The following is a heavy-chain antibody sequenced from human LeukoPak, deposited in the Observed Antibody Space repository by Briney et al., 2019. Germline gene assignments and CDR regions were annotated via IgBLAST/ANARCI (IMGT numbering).Heavy chain of an antibody. CDR2: IYSSGST. D-gene: IGHD2-21*02. J-gene: IGHJ3*02. CDR1: GGSISSGSYF. V-gene: IGHV4-61*09. CDR3: ARDLTASNAFDI. Sequence: PSETLSLTCTVSGGSISSGSYFWSWIRQPAGKRLEWIGHIYSSGSTSSNPSLRSRVTISMETSKNQFSLKLSSVTAADTAVYYCARDLTASNAFDIWGQGTMVTVSS.